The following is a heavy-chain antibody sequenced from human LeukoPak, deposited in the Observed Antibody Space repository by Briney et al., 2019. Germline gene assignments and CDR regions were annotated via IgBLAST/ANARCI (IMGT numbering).Heavy chain of an antibody. CDR3: ARDSSGWYDY. CDR2: IYYSGST. Sequence: PSETLSLTCTVSGSSISSYYWSWIRQPPGKGLEWIGYIYYSGSTNYNPSLKSRVTISVDTSKNQFSLKLSSVTAADTAVYYCARDSSGWYDYWGQGTLVTVSS. V-gene: IGHV4-59*01. D-gene: IGHD6-19*01. CDR1: GSSISSYY. J-gene: IGHJ4*02.